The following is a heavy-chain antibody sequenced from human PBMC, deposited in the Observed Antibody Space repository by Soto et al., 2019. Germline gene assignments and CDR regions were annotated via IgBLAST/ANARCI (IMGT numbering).Heavy chain of an antibody. CDR3: AKGPPEVHHHYSYGMDF. J-gene: IGHJ6*02. CDR2: ISGSGAGT. CDR1: GFTFSSYA. V-gene: IGHV3-23*01. Sequence: GGSLRLSCAASGFTFSSYAMSWVRQAPGKGLEWVSAISGSGAGTYHADSVKGRFTISRDNSKNTLYLQMNSLRAEDTAVYYCAKGPPEVHHHYSYGMDFWGQGTTDTVSS.